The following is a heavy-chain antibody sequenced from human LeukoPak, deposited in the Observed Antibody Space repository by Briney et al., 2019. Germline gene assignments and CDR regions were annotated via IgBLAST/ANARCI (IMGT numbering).Heavy chain of an antibody. CDR1: GFTFSSYS. CDR3: AREIYYDIREDYYYGMDV. CDR2: ISSSSSYI. Sequence: GGSLRLSCAASGFTFSSYSMNWVRQAPGKGLEWVPSISSSSSYIYYADSVKGRFTISRDNAKNSLYLQMNSLRAEDTAVYYCAREIYYDIREDYYYGMDVWGQGTTVTVSS. V-gene: IGHV3-21*01. D-gene: IGHD3-9*01. J-gene: IGHJ6*02.